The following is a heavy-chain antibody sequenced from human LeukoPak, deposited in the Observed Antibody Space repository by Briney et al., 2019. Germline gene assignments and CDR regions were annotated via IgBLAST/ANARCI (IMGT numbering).Heavy chain of an antibody. Sequence: GGSLRLSCTGSGFTFRTYAFSWVRQAPGKGLEWVSATGSNGVTYYADSVKGRFTISRDNTKNALYLQMNGLRADDTAVYYCGIRDTSDYYVFWGQGTLVTVSS. D-gene: IGHD3-22*01. CDR1: GFTFRTYA. CDR3: GIRDTSDYYVF. CDR2: TGSNGVT. V-gene: IGHV3-23*01. J-gene: IGHJ4*02.